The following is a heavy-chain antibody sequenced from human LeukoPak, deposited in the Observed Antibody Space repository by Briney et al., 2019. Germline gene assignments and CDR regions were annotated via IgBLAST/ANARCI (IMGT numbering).Heavy chain of an antibody. CDR3: ARDRYDFWSGYYVKRDAFDI. J-gene: IGHJ3*02. CDR1: GYTFTSYG. CDR2: IRAYNGNT. Sequence: ASVKVSCKASGYTFTSYGISWVRQAPGQGLEWMGWIRAYNGNTNYAQKLQGRVTMTTDTSTSTAYMELRSLRSDDTAVYYCARDRYDFWSGYYVKRDAFDIWGQGTMVTVSS. D-gene: IGHD3-3*01. V-gene: IGHV1-18*01.